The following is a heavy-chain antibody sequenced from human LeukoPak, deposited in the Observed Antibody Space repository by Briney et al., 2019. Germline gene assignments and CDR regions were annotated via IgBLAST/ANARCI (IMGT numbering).Heavy chain of an antibody. CDR2: ISWNSGSI. Sequence: GGSLRLSCAASGFTFDDYAMHWVRQAPGKGLEWVSGISWNSGSIGYADSVKGRFTISRDNAKNSLYLQMNSLRAEDTALYYCAKASHSSSTFDYWGQGTLVTVSS. CDR3: AKASHSSSTFDY. CDR1: GFTFDDYA. V-gene: IGHV3-9*01. D-gene: IGHD6-13*01. J-gene: IGHJ4*02.